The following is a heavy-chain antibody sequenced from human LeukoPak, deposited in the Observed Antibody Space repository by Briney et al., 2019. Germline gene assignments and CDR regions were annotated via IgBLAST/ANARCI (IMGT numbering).Heavy chain of an antibody. Sequence: GGSLRLSCAASGFTFSSYSMNWVRQAPGKGLEWVSYISSSSSTIYYADSVKGQFTTSRDNDKKSLYLQMNSLRAEDTAVYYCARVYDSSGYFYYYYYMDVWGKGTTVTVSS. CDR2: ISSSSSTI. CDR1: GFTFSSYS. J-gene: IGHJ6*03. V-gene: IGHV3-48*01. D-gene: IGHD3-22*01. CDR3: ARVYDSSGYFYYYYYMDV.